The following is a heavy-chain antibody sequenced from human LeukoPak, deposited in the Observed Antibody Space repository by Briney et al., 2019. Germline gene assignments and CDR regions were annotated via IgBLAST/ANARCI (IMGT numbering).Heavy chain of an antibody. V-gene: IGHV1-69*01. CDR1: GGTFSSYA. CDR2: VIPIFGTA. J-gene: IGHJ4*02. CDR3: ASNAIVVVPAAPAKPFDY. Sequence: VKVSCKASGGTFSSYAISWVRQAPGQGLEWMGGVIPIFGTANYAQKFQGRVTITAAESTSAAYMALSSLRSEDTAVYYCASNAIVVVPAAPAKPFDYWGQGTLVTVSS. D-gene: IGHD2-2*01.